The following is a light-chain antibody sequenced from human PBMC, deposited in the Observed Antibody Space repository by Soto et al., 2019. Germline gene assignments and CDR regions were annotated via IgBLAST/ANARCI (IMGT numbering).Light chain of an antibody. V-gene: IGKV4-1*01. J-gene: IGKJ2*01. CDR3: QRYGSSPPFT. CDR1: QSVLYSSNNKNY. Sequence: DIVMTQSPDSLAVSLGERATINCKSSQSVLYSSNNKNYLAWYQQKPGQPPKLLIYWASTRESGVPDRFSGSGSGTDFTLTISSLQAEDVAVYYCQRYGSSPPFTFGQGTKVEI. CDR2: WAS.